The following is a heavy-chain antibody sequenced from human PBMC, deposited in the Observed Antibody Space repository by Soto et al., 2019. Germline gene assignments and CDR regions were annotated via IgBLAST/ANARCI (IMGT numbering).Heavy chain of an antibody. CDR2: INWNSGSI. V-gene: IGHV3-9*01. J-gene: IGHJ4*02. D-gene: IGHD6-19*01. CDR3: AKAASSSGDYYFDS. CDR1: GFTFDDYA. Sequence: EVQLVESGGGLVQPGRSLRLSCAASGFTFDDYAMHWVRQGPGKGLEWVSGINWNSGSIRYADSVKGRFTISRDNAKNSLYLQMNSLRAEATAFYYCAKAASSSGDYYFDSWGQGTLVTVSS.